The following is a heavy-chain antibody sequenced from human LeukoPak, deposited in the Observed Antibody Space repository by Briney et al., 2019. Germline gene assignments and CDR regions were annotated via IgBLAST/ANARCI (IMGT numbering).Heavy chain of an antibody. V-gene: IGHV3-30*04. CDR1: GFTYTKHA. CDR2: ISYDGSNK. CDR3: ARTLIEYSVSSCYFDY. Sequence: GGSLRLSCAASGFTYTKHAMHWVRQAPGKGLEWVAVISYDGSNKKYADSVKGRFTISRENSKNTLYLQMNSLRAEDTAVYYCARTLIEYSVSSCYFDYWGQGTLVTVSS. D-gene: IGHD6-6*01. J-gene: IGHJ4*02.